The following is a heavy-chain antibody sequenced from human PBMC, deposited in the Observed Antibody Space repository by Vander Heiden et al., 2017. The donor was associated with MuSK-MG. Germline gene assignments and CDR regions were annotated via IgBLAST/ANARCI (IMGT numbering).Heavy chain of an antibody. J-gene: IGHJ2*01. CDR1: GYTFTGYY. Sequence: QVQLVQSGAEVKKPGASVKVSCKASGYTFTGYYMPWVRQAPGQGLEWMGRINPNRGGTNYEQKFQGRVTMTRDTSSSTAYMELSRLRSDDTAVYYCARDTATAIESGRDWYVDLWGRGTLVTVSS. CDR3: ARDTATAIESGRDWYVDL. V-gene: IGHV1-2*06. D-gene: IGHD2-21*02. CDR2: INPNRGGT.